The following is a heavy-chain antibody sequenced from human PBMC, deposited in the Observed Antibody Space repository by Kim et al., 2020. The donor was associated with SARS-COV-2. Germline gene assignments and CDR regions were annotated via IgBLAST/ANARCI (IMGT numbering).Heavy chain of an antibody. CDR2: LYSAGIT. D-gene: IGHD6-19*01. V-gene: IGHV3-53*01. CDR3: ARGTASHSSGGYSFDC. J-gene: IGHJ4*02. CDR1: GFSVRSNY. Sequence: GGSLRLSCAASGFSVRSNYMTWVRQAPGKGLEWVSVLYSAGITNYADSVKGRFTIFRDNSKNTLFLQMNSLRAEDTAVYYCARGTASHSSGGYSFDCWGQGTLVTVSS.